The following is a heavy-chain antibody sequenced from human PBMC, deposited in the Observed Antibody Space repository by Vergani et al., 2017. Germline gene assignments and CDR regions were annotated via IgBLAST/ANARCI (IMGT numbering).Heavy chain of an antibody. J-gene: IGHJ1*01. CDR3: AKISTVTTGKYFQH. CDR2: ISSSGGST. Sequence: EVQLVESGGGLVQPGRSLRLSCTASGFTFGDYAMSWFRQAPGKGLEWVSAISSSGGSTYYADSVKGRFTISRDNSKNTLYLQMNSLRAEDTAVYYCAKISTVTTGKYFQHWGQGTLVTVS. V-gene: IGHV3-23*04. D-gene: IGHD4-17*01. CDR1: GFTFGDYA.